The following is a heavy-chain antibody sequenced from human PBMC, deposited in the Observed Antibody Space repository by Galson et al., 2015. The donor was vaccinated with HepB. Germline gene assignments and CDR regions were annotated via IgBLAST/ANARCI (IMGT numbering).Heavy chain of an antibody. Sequence: SLRLSCAASGFTFSSYSMNWVRQAPGKGLEWVSYISSSSSTIYYADSVKGRFTISRDNAKNSLYLQMNSLRAEDTAVYYCAREFRPHYCSSTSCYFRGAFDIWGQGTMVTVSS. CDR2: ISSSSSTI. J-gene: IGHJ3*02. V-gene: IGHV3-48*01. CDR1: GFTFSSYS. D-gene: IGHD2-2*01. CDR3: AREFRPHYCSSTSCYFRGAFDI.